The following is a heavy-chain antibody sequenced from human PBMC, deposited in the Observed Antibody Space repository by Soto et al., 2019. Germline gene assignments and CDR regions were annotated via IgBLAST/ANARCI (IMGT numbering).Heavy chain of an antibody. D-gene: IGHD2-2*02. V-gene: IGHV3-30*18. CDR1: GFTFSSYG. CDR2: ISYDGSNK. J-gene: IGHJ4*02. CDR3: AKGPGYSDY. Sequence: QVQLVESGGGVVQPGRSLRLSCAASGFTFSSYGMHWVRQAPGKGLEWVAVISYDGSNKYYADSMKGRFTISRDNSKNTLYLQMNSLRAEDTAVYYCAKGPGYSDYWGQGTLVTVSS.